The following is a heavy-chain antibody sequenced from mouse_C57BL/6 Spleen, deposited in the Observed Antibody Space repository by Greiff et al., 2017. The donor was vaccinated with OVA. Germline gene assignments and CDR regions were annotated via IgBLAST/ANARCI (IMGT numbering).Heavy chain of an antibody. Sequence: EVKLMESGGGLVQPGGSMKLSCVASGFTFSNYWMNWVRQSPEKGLEWVAQIRLKSDNYATHYAESVKGRFTISRDDSKSSVYLQMNNLRAEDTGIYYCTGWLRGNYFDYWGQGTTLTVSS. CDR1: GFTFSNYW. CDR3: TGWLRGNYFDY. V-gene: IGHV6-3*01. CDR2: IRLKSDNYAT. D-gene: IGHD2-2*01. J-gene: IGHJ2*01.